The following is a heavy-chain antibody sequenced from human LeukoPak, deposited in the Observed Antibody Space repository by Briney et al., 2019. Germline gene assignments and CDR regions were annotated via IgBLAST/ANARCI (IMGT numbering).Heavy chain of an antibody. V-gene: IGHV1-69*13. J-gene: IGHJ4*02. CDR1: GGTFSSYA. CDR3: ASSQAAYSYGDGYYLDY. CDR2: IIPIFGTA. D-gene: IGHD5-18*01. Sequence: GASVKVSCKASGGTFSSYAISWVRQAPGQGLEWMGGIIPIFGTANYAQKFQGRVTTTANESTTTAYLKMSILGSEDTAVYDCASSQAAYSYGDGYYLDYWGQGTLVTVVS.